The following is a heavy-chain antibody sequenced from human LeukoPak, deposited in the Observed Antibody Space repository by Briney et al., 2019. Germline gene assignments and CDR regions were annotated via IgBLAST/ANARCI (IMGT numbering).Heavy chain of an antibody. CDR3: ARHLKQQPHDY. J-gene: IGHJ4*02. D-gene: IGHD6-13*01. Sequence: SETLSLTCSVSGSSIDSDYYYWAWIRQPPGKRLEWIGSIYYSGSTYYNPSLKSRVTMSVDRSESQISLKLSSVTAADTAVYYCARHLKQQPHDYWGRGTLVTVSS. CDR2: IYYSGST. V-gene: IGHV4-39*01. CDR1: GSSIDSDYYY.